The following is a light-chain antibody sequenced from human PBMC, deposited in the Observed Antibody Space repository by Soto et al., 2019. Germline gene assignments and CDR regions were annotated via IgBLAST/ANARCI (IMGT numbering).Light chain of an antibody. CDR2: DAT. CDR1: SSDVGTYNL. J-gene: IGLJ2*01. Sequence: QSVLTQPASVSGSPGQSITISCTGTSSDVGTYNLVSWYQQHPGTAPKLIIYDATKRPSGVSDRFSGSKSGNTASLTISGLQDEDEADYYCCSYGRSPTFVEFGGGTKLTVL. CDR3: CSYGRSPTFVE. V-gene: IGLV2-23*01.